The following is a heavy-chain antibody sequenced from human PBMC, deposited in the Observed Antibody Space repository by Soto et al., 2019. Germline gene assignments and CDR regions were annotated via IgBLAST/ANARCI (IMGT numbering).Heavy chain of an antibody. D-gene: IGHD4-4*01. CDR3: ARDGGGYDYRPFDY. CDR1: GGTFSSYA. Sequence: QVQLVQSGAEVKKPGSSVKVSCKASGGTFSSYAISWVRQAPGQGLEWMGGIIPIFSTADYAQKFQGRVTITADAATRTAYMELSSLRSEDTAVYYCARDGGGYDYRPFDYWGQGTLVTVSS. J-gene: IGHJ4*02. V-gene: IGHV1-69*12. CDR2: IIPIFSTA.